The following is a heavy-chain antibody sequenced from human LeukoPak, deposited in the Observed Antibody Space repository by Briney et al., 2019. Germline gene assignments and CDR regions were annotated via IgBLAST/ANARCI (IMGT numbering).Heavy chain of an antibody. CDR1: GFTFSSYG. CDR3: AKDVHFRRITMIVVVSNDAFDI. Sequence: PGGPLRLSCAASGFTFSSYGMHWVRQAPGKGLEWVAFIRYDGSNKYYADSVKGRFTISRDNSKNTLYLQMNSLRAEDTAVYYCAKDVHFRRITMIVVVSNDAFDIWGQGTMVTVSS. CDR2: IRYDGSNK. D-gene: IGHD3-22*01. J-gene: IGHJ3*02. V-gene: IGHV3-30*02.